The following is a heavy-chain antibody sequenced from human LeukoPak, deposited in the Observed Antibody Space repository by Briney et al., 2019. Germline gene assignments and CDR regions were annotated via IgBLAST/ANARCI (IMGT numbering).Heavy chain of an antibody. CDR2: ISGSSRTT. J-gene: IGHJ6*03. CDR1: GFTFSTYG. V-gene: IGHV3-23*01. CDR3: ARVSRFLEWLGMDV. Sequence: PGGSLRLSCAASGFTFSTYGMSWVRQAPEKGLEWVSAISGSSRTTYYADSVKGRFTISRDNSKNTLYLQMNSLRAEDTAVYYCARVSRFLEWLGMDVWGKGTTVTVSS. D-gene: IGHD3-3*01.